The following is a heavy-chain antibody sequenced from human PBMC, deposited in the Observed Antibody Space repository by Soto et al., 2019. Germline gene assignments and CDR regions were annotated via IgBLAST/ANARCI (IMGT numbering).Heavy chain of an antibody. CDR1: GGTFSSHG. Sequence: KVSCKASGGTFSSHGIRWMRQAPGQGLELMGGIIPTFGTTNYPHKFRGRVTITADESTSTAYMELSSLRSEDTAVYYCAGASDSTWYNWLDPWGQGTLVTVSS. V-gene: IGHV1-69*01. CDR3: AGASDSTWYNWLDP. J-gene: IGHJ5*02. CDR2: IIPTFGTT. D-gene: IGHD6-13*01.